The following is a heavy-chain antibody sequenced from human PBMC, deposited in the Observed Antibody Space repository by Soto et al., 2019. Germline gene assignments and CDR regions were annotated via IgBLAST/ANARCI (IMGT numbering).Heavy chain of an antibody. Sequence: SVKVSCKASGFTFTSSAMQWVRQARGQRLEWIGWIVVGSGNTNYAQKFQERVTITRDMSTSTAYMELSSLRSEDTAVYYCAADPGLRYFDWLPENYYYYYMDVWGKGTTVTVSS. V-gene: IGHV1-58*02. J-gene: IGHJ6*03. CDR1: GFTFTSSA. CDR2: IVVGSGNT. D-gene: IGHD3-9*01. CDR3: AADPGLRYFDWLPENYYYYYMDV.